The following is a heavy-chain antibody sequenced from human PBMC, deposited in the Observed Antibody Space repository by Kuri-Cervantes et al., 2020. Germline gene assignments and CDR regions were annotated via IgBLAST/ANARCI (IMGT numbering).Heavy chain of an antibody. Sequence: GSLRLSCSVSGGSISSSSYYWGWVRQPPRKGLEWIGSIYYSGSTYYNPSLKSRATISVDTSKNQFSLKLSSVTAADTAVYYCAGGRDDAFDIWGQGTMFTVSS. CDR2: IYYSGST. CDR1: GGSISSSSYY. CDR3: AGGRDDAFDI. J-gene: IGHJ3*02. V-gene: IGHV4-39*01.